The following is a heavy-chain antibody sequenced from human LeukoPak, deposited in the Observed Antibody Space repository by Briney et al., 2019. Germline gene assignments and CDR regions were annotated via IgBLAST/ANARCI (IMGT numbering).Heavy chain of an antibody. CDR1: GGSISSYY. J-gene: IGHJ6*02. CDR2: IYYSGST. V-gene: IGHV4-59*08. D-gene: IGHD3-10*01. CDR3: ARQRITMVRGVKATYGMDV. Sequence: PSETLSLTCTVSGGSISSYYWSWIRQPPGKGLEWIGYIYYSGSTNYNPSLKSRVTISVDTSKNQFSLKLSSVTAADTAVYYCARQRITMVRGVKATYGMDVWGQGTTVTVSS.